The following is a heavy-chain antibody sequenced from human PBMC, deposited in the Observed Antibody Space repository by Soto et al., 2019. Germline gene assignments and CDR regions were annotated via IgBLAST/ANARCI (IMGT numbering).Heavy chain of an antibody. CDR1: GGTFSSRA. V-gene: IGHV1-69*01. J-gene: IGHJ6*02. CDR3: ANSRGGTFLGFHGMDI. CDR2: IIPVFGGV. D-gene: IGHD3-16*01. Sequence: QVQLVQSGPEVKKTGTSVKVSCKASGGTFSSRAISWVRQAPGQGLEWMGGIIPVFGGVNYGEKFQDKVTITPEESTGTVDMELGSLRFEDTALYYCANSRGGTFLGFHGMDIWGPGTTVSVSS.